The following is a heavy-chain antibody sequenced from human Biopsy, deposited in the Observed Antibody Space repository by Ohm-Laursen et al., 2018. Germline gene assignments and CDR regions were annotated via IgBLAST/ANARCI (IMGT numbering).Heavy chain of an antibody. V-gene: IGHV1-46*01. CDR2: ISPSGATT. CDR3: ARAGVGSDGTDSYYYGMDV. J-gene: IGHJ6*02. D-gene: IGHD5-24*01. Sequence: GSSVKVSCKASGNTFATYHIHWVRQAPGQGLEWMGVISPSGATTSFSQKFQGRITMTRDTSTGTVYMDLNSLGSEDTAVYYCARAGVGSDGTDSYYYGMDVWGPGTTVIVSS. CDR1: GNTFATYH.